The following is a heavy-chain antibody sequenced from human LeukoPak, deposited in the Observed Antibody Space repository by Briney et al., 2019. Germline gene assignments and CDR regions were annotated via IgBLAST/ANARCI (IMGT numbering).Heavy chain of an antibody. CDR1: GGSISSYY. J-gene: IGHJ6*03. V-gene: IGHV4-59*01. CDR3: ARGRVSSSTWYSTYYYYFYMDV. D-gene: IGHD1-1*01. CDR2: IHDSGST. Sequence: SETLSLTCTVSGGSISSYYWSWIRQPPGKGLEWIGYIHDSGSTNFNPSLNGRVSISRDTTKNLFSLRLRSVTAADTAVYFCARGRVSSSTWYSTYYYYFYMDVWGKGTTVTVSS.